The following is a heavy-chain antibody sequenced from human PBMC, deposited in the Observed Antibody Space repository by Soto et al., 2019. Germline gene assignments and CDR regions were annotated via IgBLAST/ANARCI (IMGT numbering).Heavy chain of an antibody. V-gene: IGHV4-59*08. CDR2: IYYTGST. Sequence: SETLSLTCTVSGGSISSNYWTWIRQSPGKGLEWIGYIYYTGSTNYNPSLKSRVTISVDTSKNQFSLKLSAVTAADTGVYYCTHKSGVNFHYIDVWGKGTTVTVSS. J-gene: IGHJ6*03. D-gene: IGHD1-1*01. CDR3: THKSGVNFHYIDV. CDR1: GGSISSNY.